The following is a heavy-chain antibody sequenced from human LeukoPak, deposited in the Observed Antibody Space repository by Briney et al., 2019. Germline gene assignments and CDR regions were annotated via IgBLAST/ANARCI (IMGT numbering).Heavy chain of an antibody. D-gene: IGHD6-13*01. J-gene: IGHJ6*02. CDR2: ISAYNGNT. V-gene: IGHV1-18*01. Sequence: EASVKVSCKASGYTFTSYGISWVRQAPGQGLEWMGWISAYNGNTNYAQKLQGRVTMTTDTSTSTAYMELRSLRSDDTAVYYCARTYSSSWYVGYYYGMDVWGQGTTVTVSS. CDR3: ARTYSSSWYVGYYYGMDV. CDR1: GYTFTSYG.